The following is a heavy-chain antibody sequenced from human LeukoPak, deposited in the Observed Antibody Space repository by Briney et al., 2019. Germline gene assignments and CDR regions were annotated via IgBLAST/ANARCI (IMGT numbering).Heavy chain of an antibody. V-gene: IGHV3-48*01. J-gene: IGHJ3*02. CDR3: ARQLGDASDI. CDR2: ISSSSSTI. Sequence: GGSLRLSCAASGFTFSSYSMNWVRQAPGKGLEWVSYISSSSSTIYYADSVKGRFTISRDNGKNSLYLQMNSLRAEDTAVYYCARQLGDASDIWGQGTMVTVSS. D-gene: IGHD6-13*01. CDR1: GFTFSSYS.